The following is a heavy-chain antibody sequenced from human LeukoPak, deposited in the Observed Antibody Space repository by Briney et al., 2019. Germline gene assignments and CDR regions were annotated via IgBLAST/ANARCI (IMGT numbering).Heavy chain of an antibody. D-gene: IGHD6-19*01. CDR2: IYNSGNEV. V-gene: IGHV3-23*05. J-gene: IGHJ4*02. CDR1: GYSFSTYS. Sequence: GGSLRLSCVGYGYSFSTYSMSWVRQGPGKGLEWVSSIYNSGNEVFYADSVKGRFTISRDNSQNTLYLQMNSLRVEDTAIYYCAKDVVPDSGWDIDYWGQGTLVTVSS. CDR3: AKDVVPDSGWDIDY.